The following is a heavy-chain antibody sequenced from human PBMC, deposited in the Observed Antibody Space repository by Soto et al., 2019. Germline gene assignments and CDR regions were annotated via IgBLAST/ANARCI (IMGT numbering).Heavy chain of an antibody. CDR2: ISTSTGNT. Sequence: QVQLVQSGGEVKKPGASVKVSCKASGYTFTTFGITWVRQAPGQGLEWMGWISTSTGNTNYAQKLQDRVTLTTDTSTRTAYLELRSLKSDDTAVYYCARSPRVIVAAKGTLDYWGQGTLVTVSS. CDR3: ARSPRVIVAAKGTLDY. CDR1: GYTFTTFG. D-gene: IGHD5-12*01. J-gene: IGHJ4*02. V-gene: IGHV1-18*04.